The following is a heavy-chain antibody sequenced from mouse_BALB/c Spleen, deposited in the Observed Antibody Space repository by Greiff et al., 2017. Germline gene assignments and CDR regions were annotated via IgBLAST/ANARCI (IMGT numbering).Heavy chain of an antibody. V-gene: IGHV1-80*01. CDR3: AREIYYDYDY. Sequence: QVQLQQSGAELVRPGSSVKISCKASGYAFSSYWMNWVKQRPGQGLEWIGQIYPGDGDTNYNGKFKGKATLTADKSSSTAYMQLSSLTSEDSAVYFCAREIYYDYDYWGQGTTLTVSS. D-gene: IGHD2-4*01. CDR1: GYAFSSYW. CDR2: IYPGDGDT. J-gene: IGHJ2*01.